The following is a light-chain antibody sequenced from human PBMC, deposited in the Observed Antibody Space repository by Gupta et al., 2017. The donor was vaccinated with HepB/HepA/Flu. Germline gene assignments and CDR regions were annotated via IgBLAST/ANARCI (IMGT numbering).Light chain of an antibody. V-gene: IGKV3-11*01. CDR2: HAS. J-gene: IGKJ5*01. CDR1: QNINTY. CDR3: QQRGYWPST. Sequence: IVLTQSPATLSLSPGERATLSCRASQNINTYLNWYQQRPGQAPRLLMYHASNRATGIPARFSGSGSGTDFTLRISSLEPEDSAVYYCQQRGYWPSTCGQGTRLEIK.